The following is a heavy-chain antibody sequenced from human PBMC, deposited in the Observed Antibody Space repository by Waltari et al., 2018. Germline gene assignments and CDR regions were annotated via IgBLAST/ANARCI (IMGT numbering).Heavy chain of an antibody. CDR1: GYTFTSHS. D-gene: IGHD2-15*01. V-gene: IGHV1-18*04. CDR3: ARDYCSGDGCSLDC. CDR2: INRNNGNT. J-gene: IGHJ4*02. Sequence: QVQLVQSGIEVMTPGASVTVSCKASGYTFTSHSIPWVRQAPGQGPEWLGWINRNNGNTKFAQKFQGRVSLTTDTSTSTAYMDLRSLTSDDTAVYYCARDYCSGDGCSLDCWGQGTLVTVSS.